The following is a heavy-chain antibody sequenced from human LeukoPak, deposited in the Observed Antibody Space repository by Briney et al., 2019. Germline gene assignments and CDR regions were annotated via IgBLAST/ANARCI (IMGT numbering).Heavy chain of an antibody. CDR1: GGSISYFY. J-gene: IGHJ5*02. V-gene: IGHV4-4*07. CDR2: IYTSGST. CDR3: ARDLVATTGYSNWFDP. D-gene: IGHD3-9*01. Sequence: SETLSLTCTVSGGSISYFYWSWIRQPAGKGLEWIGRIYTSGSTNYNPSLKSRVTMSVDTSKKQFSLKLSSVTAADTAVYYCARDLVATTGYSNWFDPWGQGTLVTVSS.